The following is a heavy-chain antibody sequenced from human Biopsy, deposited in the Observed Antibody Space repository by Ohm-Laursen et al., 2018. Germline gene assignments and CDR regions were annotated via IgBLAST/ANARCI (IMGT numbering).Heavy chain of an antibody. CDR2: INYRGNT. D-gene: IGHD2-2*01. CDR1: GASIEDYS. Sequence: TLSLTCIVSGASIEDYSWTWIRQAPGKTLEWIASINYRGNTNYNPSLKSRVTMSAHTSTNQFSLKLTSVNAADTAVYYCAGDKITYCTSTSCDYFSMDVWGRGTTVTVSS. CDR3: AGDKITYCTSTSCDYFSMDV. J-gene: IGHJ6*02. V-gene: IGHV4-59*01.